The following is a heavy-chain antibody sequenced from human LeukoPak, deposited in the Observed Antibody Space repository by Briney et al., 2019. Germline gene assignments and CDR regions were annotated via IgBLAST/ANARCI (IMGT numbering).Heavy chain of an antibody. V-gene: IGHV3-30*04. CDR2: MSRDGTDQ. CDR1: GFIFSSYP. J-gene: IGHJ4*02. Sequence: GGSLRLSCAASGFIFSSYPIHWVRQAPGKGLEWVAIMSRDGTDQRYADSVKGRFTISRDNSKNTLYLQMNSLRAEDTAVYYCVGPGQGYWGQGTLVTVSS. CDR3: VGPGQGY.